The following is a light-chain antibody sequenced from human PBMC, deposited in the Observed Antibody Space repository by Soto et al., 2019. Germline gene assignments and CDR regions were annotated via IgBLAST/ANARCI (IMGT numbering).Light chain of an antibody. CDR2: DAS. CDR1: QGISYW. V-gene: IGKV1-5*01. Sequence: DIPMTQSPSTLSASVGDRVTITCRASQGISYWLAWYQQKPGKAPKLLIYDASSLESGVPSRFSGSRSGTEFTLSISSLQPDDFATYYCQHYYGYSGTFGQGTKVEIK. CDR3: QHYYGYSGT. J-gene: IGKJ1*01.